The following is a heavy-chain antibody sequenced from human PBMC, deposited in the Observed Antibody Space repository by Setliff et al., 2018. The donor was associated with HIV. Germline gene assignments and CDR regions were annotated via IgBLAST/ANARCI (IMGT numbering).Heavy chain of an antibody. V-gene: IGHV4-31*11. J-gene: IGHJ4*02. Sequence: PSETLSLTCAVSGDSFSSATHFWSWVRQRPGKGLEWLGYIFSTGDTDYNPSLKGRLTISLDTSDNHLYLRLNSVTAADTAVYYCAREPIVTTRQGFFDLWGQGMRVTVSS. CDR2: IFSTGDT. CDR1: GDSFSSATHF. CDR3: AREPIVTTRQGFFDL. D-gene: IGHD5-12*01.